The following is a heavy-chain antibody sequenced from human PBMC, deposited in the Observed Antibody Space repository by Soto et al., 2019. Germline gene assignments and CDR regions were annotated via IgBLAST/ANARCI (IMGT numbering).Heavy chain of an antibody. D-gene: IGHD2-21*02. V-gene: IGHV4-34*01. CDR2: INHIGST. Sequence: SETLSITCAVYGGSFSGYYWRWIRQPPGKGMEWIGEINHIGSTNYNPSLKSRVTISVDTSKNQFSLKLSSVTAADTAVYYCATTTHCGGDFCSGSDYWRQRSLVT. J-gene: IGHJ4*02. CDR3: ATTTHCGGDFCSGSDY. CDR1: GGSFSGYY.